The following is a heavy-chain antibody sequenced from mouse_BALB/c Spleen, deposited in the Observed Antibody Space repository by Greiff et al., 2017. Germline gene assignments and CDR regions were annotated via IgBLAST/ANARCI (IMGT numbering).Heavy chain of an antibody. CDR2: ISSGSSTI. J-gene: IGHJ4*01. V-gene: IGHV5-17*02. CDR3: ASPYYGSSYRAMDY. Sequence: VMLVESGGGLVQPGGSRKLSCAASGFTFSSFGMHWVRQAPEKGLEWVAYISSGSSTIYYADTVKGRFTISRDNPKNTLFLQMTSLRSEDTAMYYCASPYYGSSYRAMDYWGQGTSVTVSS. CDR1: GFTFSSFG. D-gene: IGHD1-1*01.